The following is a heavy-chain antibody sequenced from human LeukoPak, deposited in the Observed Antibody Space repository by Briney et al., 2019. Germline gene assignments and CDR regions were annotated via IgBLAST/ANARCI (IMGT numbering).Heavy chain of an antibody. V-gene: IGHV4-59*12. CDR2: VYYSGST. CDR3: ARARRDSGYYNVDY. J-gene: IGHJ4*02. Sequence: SQTLSLTCTVSGGSISTYYWSWVRQPPGKGLEWIGYVYYSGSTEYNPSLKSRVTISVDTSKNQFSLKVSSVTAADTAVYYCARARRDSGYYNVDYWGQGALVTVSS. D-gene: IGHD3-3*01. CDR1: GGSISTYY.